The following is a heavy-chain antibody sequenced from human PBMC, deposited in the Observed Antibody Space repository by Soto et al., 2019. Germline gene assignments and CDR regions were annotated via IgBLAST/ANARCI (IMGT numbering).Heavy chain of an antibody. CDR3: GRDASAVYSYFYGMAV. J-gene: IGHJ6*04. V-gene: IGHV4-61*01. Sequence: SETLSLTCTVSGGSVSSGNYYWSWIRQPPGKGLEWIAYIFYTGSTNYNPSLESRVTISVDTSKNQFSLKLSSVTAADTAVYYGGRDASAVYSYFYGMAVGAKRTTVTFSS. CDR2: IFYTGST. D-gene: IGHD6-25*01. CDR1: GGSVSSGNYY.